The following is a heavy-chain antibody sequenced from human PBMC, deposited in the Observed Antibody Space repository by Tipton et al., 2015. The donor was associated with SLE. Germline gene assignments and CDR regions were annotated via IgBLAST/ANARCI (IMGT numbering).Heavy chain of an antibody. CDR1: GGSISSGSYY. CDR2: IYTSGST. V-gene: IGHV4-61*02. J-gene: IGHJ6*03. Sequence: TLSLTYTVSGGSISSGSYYWSWIRQPAGKGLEWIGRIYTSGSTNYNPSLKSRVTISVDTSKNQFFLKLSSVTAADTAVYYCASTIAAAGSFYYYYYMDVWGKGTTVTVSS. CDR3: ASTIAAAGSFYYYYYMDV. D-gene: IGHD6-13*01.